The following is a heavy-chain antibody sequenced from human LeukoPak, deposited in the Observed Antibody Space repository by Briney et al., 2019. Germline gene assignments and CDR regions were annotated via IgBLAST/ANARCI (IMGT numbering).Heavy chain of an antibody. D-gene: IGHD2-8*01. Sequence: ASVKVSCKASGYTFTSYYMHWVRQAPGQGLEWMGIINPSGGSTSYAQKFQGRVTMTRDTSTSTVYMELSSLRSEDTAVYYCARRGDPRLMVYANSYGMDVWGQGTTVTVPS. CDR3: ARRGDPRLMVYANSYGMDV. CDR1: GYTFTSYY. J-gene: IGHJ6*02. CDR2: INPSGGST. V-gene: IGHV1-46*01.